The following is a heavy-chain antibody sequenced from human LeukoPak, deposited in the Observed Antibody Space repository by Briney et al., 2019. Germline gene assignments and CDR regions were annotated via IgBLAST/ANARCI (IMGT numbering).Heavy chain of an antibody. CDR2: INPNSGGT. D-gene: IGHD1-7*01. J-gene: IGHJ5*01. CDR3: AKENYRFDS. Sequence: ASVKVSCKASGYTSTGYYMHWVRQAPGQGLEWMGWINPNSGGTKYAQKFQGRVTMTRDTSISTAYMELSGLTSGDTAVYYCAKENYRFDSWGQGTLVTVSS. CDR1: GYTSTGYY. V-gene: IGHV1-2*02.